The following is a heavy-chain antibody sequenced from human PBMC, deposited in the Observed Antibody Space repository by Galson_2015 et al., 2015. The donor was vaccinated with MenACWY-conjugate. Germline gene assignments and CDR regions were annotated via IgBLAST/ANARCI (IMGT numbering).Heavy chain of an antibody. CDR2: LYDDGTS. CDR3: AKIVRHPVGPYFDS. Sequence: LRLSCAASGFSVTSHFMGWVRQSPGKGLEWVALLYDDGTSRYADSVKGRFTISRDTLRNSLSLQMHGLRAEDTAMYFCAKIVRHPVGPYFDSWGQGTLVLVSS. V-gene: IGHV3-53*01. D-gene: IGHD2-21*01. CDR1: GFSVTSHF. J-gene: IGHJ4*02.